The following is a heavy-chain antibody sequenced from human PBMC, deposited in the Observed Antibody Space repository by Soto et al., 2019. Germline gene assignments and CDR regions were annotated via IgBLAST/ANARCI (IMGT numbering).Heavy chain of an antibody. Sequence: PSETLSLTCTVSGGSISSYYWSWIRQPPGKGLEWIGYIYYSGSTNYNPSLKSRVTISVDTSKNQFSMKLSSVTAADTAVYYCARGSSGAALDPYYYYYGMDVWGQGTTV. CDR2: IYYSGST. CDR3: ARGSSGAALDPYYYYYGMDV. V-gene: IGHV4-59*01. J-gene: IGHJ6*02. D-gene: IGHD6-6*01. CDR1: GGSISSYY.